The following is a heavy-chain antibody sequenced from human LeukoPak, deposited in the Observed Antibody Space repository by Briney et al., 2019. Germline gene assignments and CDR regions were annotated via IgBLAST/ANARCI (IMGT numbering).Heavy chain of an antibody. V-gene: IGHV3-30-3*01. CDR2: ISYDGSNK. Sequence: GGSLRLSCVVSGFNFDNFAMHWVRQAPGKGLEWVAVISYDGSNKYYADSVKGRFTISRDNSKNTLYLQMNSLRAEDTAVYYCASSGSPTHNWFDPWGQGTLVTVSS. CDR1: GFNFDNFA. D-gene: IGHD1-26*01. CDR3: ASSGSPTHNWFDP. J-gene: IGHJ5*02.